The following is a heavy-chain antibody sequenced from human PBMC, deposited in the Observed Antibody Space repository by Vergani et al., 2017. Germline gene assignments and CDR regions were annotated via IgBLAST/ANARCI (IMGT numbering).Heavy chain of an antibody. V-gene: IGHV3-30-3*01. CDR1: GFTFSSYA. J-gene: IGHJ1*01. CDR3: ARISGGSAPYLHY. Sequence: QVQLVESGGGVVQPGRSLRLSCAASGFTFSSYAMHWVRQAPGKGLEWVAVISYDGSNKYYADSVKGRFTISRDNSKNTLYLQMNSLRDEDRGVYYCARISGGSAPYLHYWGQGTLVTVAS. D-gene: IGHD2-15*01. CDR2: ISYDGSNK.